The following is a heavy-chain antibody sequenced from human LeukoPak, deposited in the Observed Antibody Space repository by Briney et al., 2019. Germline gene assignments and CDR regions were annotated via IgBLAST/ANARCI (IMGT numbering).Heavy chain of an antibody. CDR3: TRGATDRGMDV. Sequence: SQTLSLTCAISGDSVSSNSAAWNWIGQSPSRGLEWLGRTYYRSKWYYDYAFSMESRVTIIPDTSKNRFSLQLNSVTPEDAAVYYCTRGATDRGMDVWGQGTTVTVSS. V-gene: IGHV6-1*01. CDR1: GDSVSSNSAA. CDR2: TYYRSKWYY. J-gene: IGHJ6*02.